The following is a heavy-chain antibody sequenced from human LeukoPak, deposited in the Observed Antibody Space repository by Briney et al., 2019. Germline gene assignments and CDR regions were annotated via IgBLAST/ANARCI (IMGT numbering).Heavy chain of an antibody. Sequence: GASVKVSCKASGYTFTGYYMHWVRQAPGQGHEWMGWINPNSGDTIYAQKFQGRVTMTRDTSISTAYMELRRLRSDDTAVYYCAREEGFCRSTSCSAPFDYWGQGTLVIVSS. V-gene: IGHV1-2*02. D-gene: IGHD2-2*01. CDR2: INPNSGDT. CDR1: GYTFTGYY. CDR3: AREEGFCRSTSCSAPFDY. J-gene: IGHJ4*02.